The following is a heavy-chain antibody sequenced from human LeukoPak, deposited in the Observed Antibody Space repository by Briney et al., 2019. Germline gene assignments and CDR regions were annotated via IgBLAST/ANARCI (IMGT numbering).Heavy chain of an antibody. J-gene: IGHJ4*02. V-gene: IGHV3-7*01. D-gene: IGHD1-1*01. Sequence: QPGGSLRLSCAASGFSFSSSWMTWVRQAPGKGLEWLANIKGDGSDKNYVDSVKGRFTVSRDNAKNTLYLQMNSLRAEDTAVYYCARERKYDSNFDYWGQGTLVTVSS. CDR2: IKGDGSDK. CDR1: GFSFSSSW. CDR3: ARERKYDSNFDY.